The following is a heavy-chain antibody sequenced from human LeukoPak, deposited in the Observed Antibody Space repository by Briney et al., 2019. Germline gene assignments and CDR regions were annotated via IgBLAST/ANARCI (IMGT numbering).Heavy chain of an antibody. CDR1: GFTFDDYA. CDR3: AKTSGSIAVAGMFDY. J-gene: IGHJ4*02. V-gene: IGHV3-9*01. Sequence: SGGSLRLSCAASGFTFDDYAMHWVRQAPGKGLEWVSGISWNSGSIGYADSVEGRFTISRDNAKNSLYLQMNSLRAEDTALYYCAKTSGSIAVAGMFDYWGQGTLVTVSS. CDR2: ISWNSGSI. D-gene: IGHD6-19*01.